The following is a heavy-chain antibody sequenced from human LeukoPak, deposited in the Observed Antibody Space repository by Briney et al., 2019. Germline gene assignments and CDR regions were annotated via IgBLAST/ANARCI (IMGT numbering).Heavy chain of an antibody. J-gene: IGHJ4*02. V-gene: IGHV3-21*04. D-gene: IGHD1-26*01. CDR3: AKVRYAGSYWDY. CDR2: ISGSNSYI. CDR1: GFTFSSYT. Sequence: GGSLRLSCAASGFTFSSYTMHWIRQAPGKGLEWVSSISGSNSYIFYADSVKGRFTVSRDNAKDSLYLQMNSLRAEDTAVYYCAKVRYAGSYWDYWGQGTPVTVSS.